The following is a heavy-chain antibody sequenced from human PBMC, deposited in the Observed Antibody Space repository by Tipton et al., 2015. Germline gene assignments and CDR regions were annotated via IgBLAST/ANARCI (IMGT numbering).Heavy chain of an antibody. CDR3: ARVDITMVREVFIDDYGMDV. Sequence: SLRLSCAASGFTFSGSAMHWVRQASGKGLEWVGRIRSKANSYATAYAASVKGRFTISRDDSKNTAYLQMNSLKTEDTAVYYCARVDITMVREVFIDDYGMDVWGQGTTVTVSS. V-gene: IGHV3-73*01. J-gene: IGHJ6*02. CDR1: GFTFSGSA. CDR2: IRSKANSYAT. D-gene: IGHD3-10*01.